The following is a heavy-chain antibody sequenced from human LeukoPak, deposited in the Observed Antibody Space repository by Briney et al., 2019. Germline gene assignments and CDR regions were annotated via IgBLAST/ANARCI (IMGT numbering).Heavy chain of an antibody. J-gene: IGHJ4*02. D-gene: IGHD6-19*01. V-gene: IGHV1-2*02. CDR2: INPSGGGT. Sequence: ASVKVSCKASGYTFTGYYMHWVRQAPGQGLEWMGIINPSGGGTNYAQKFQGRVTMTRDTSISTAYMELSRLRSDDTAVYYCAREEGTIAVAGMDWPRLGYWGQGTLVTVSS. CDR3: AREEGTIAVAGMDWPRLGY. CDR1: GYTFTGYY.